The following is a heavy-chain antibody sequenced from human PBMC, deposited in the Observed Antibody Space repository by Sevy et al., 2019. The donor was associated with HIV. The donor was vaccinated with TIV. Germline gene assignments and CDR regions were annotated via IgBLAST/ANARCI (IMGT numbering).Heavy chain of an antibody. CDR1: GFTFSSYA. V-gene: IGHV3-23*01. Sequence: GGSLRLSCAASGFTFSSYAMNWVRQAPGKGLEWVSTIYGSGRVTYYADSVKGRLTISRDNSKNTLFLQMNSLRAEDTAVYYCAGGRYDSSGSFDAFDIWGQGTMVTVSS. CDR2: IYGSGRVT. J-gene: IGHJ3*02. D-gene: IGHD3-22*01. CDR3: AGGRYDSSGSFDAFDI.